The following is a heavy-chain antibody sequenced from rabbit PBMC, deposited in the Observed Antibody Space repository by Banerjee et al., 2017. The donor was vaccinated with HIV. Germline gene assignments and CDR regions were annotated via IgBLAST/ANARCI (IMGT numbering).Heavy chain of an antibody. CDR1: GFSFSSSYY. J-gene: IGHJ4*01. Sequence: QSLEESGGGLVQPEGSLTLTCTASGFSFSSSYYMYWVRQAPGKGLEWIACIYAGNGGNAYYASWAKGRFTISKTSSTTVTLQMTSLTVADTATYFCARDQGYAGSSYYINLWGPGTLVT. CDR2: IYAGNGGNA. V-gene: IGHV1S40*01. D-gene: IGHD8-1*01. CDR3: ARDQGYAGSSYYINL.